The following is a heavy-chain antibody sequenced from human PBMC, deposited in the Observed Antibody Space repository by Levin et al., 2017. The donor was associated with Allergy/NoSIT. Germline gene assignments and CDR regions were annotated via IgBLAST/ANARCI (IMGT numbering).Heavy chain of an antibody. V-gene: IGHV4-59*01. D-gene: IGHD3-3*01. Sequence: PSETLSLTCTVSGGSISSYYWSWIRQPPGKGLEWIGYIYYSGSTNYNPSLKSRVTISVDTSKNQFSLKLSSVTAADTAVYYCARAQGITIFGVVTLFDYWGQGTLVTVSS. CDR3: ARAQGITIFGVVTLFDY. J-gene: IGHJ4*02. CDR1: GGSISSYY. CDR2: IYYSGST.